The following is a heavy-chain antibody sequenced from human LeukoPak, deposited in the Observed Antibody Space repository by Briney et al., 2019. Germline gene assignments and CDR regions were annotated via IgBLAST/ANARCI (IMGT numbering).Heavy chain of an antibody. CDR3: ARDEYSSSSGLTDY. J-gene: IGHJ4*02. V-gene: IGHV1-2*02. Sequence: GASVKVSCKASGYTFTGYYMHWVRQAPGQGLEWMGWINPNSGGTNYAQKFQGRVTMTRDTSISTAYMELSRLRSDDTAVYYCARDEYSSSSGLTDYWGQGTLVTVSS. CDR1: GYTFTGYY. D-gene: IGHD6-6*01. CDR2: INPNSGGT.